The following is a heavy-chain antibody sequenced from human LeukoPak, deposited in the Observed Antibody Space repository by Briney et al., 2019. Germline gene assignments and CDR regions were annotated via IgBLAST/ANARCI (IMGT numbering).Heavy chain of an antibody. D-gene: IGHD3-10*02. Sequence: PSETLSLTCTVSGGSISSSSYYWGWIRQPPVKGLEWIGSIYYSGSTYYNPSLKSRVTISVDTSKNQFSLKLSSVTAADTAVYYCKESVTIFGWYYYGMDVWGQGTTVTVSS. V-gene: IGHV4-39*01. J-gene: IGHJ6*02. CDR1: GGSISSSSYY. CDR3: KESVTIFGWYYYGMDV. CDR2: IYYSGST.